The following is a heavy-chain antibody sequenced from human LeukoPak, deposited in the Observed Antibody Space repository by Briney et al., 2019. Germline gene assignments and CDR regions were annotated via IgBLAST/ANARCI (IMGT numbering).Heavy chain of an antibody. J-gene: IGHJ4*02. D-gene: IGHD6-13*01. CDR1: GFTVSSNY. Sequence: GGSLRLSCAASGFTVSSNYMSWVRQAPGKGLEWVSVIYSGGSTYYADSVKGRFTISRDNSKNTLYLQMNSLRAEDMAVYYCARRSSSWYGYWGQGTLVTVSS. CDR3: ARRSSSWYGY. CDR2: IYSGGST. V-gene: IGHV3-53*01.